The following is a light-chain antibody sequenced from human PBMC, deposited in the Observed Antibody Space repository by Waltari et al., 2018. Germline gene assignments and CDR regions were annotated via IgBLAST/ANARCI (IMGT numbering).Light chain of an antibody. CDR1: QTVLYASDNNNY. J-gene: IGKJ1*01. CDR3: QQYYDTPRT. V-gene: IGKV4-1*01. Sequence: DIGMTQSPDSLAVSLGERATINCKSSQTVLYASDNNNYLAWYQQKLGQPPKLLIYWASTRASGVPARFSGSGSGTDFTLTISSLQAEDVAVYYCQQYYDTPRTFGQGTRVEIK. CDR2: WAS.